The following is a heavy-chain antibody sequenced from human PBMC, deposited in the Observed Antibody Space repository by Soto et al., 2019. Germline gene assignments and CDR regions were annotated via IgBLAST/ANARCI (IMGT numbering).Heavy chain of an antibody. J-gene: IGHJ6*02. CDR2: IYPGDSDT. V-gene: IGHV5-51*01. D-gene: IGHD4-17*01. Sequence: PGESLKISCKGSGYNFINYWIAWVRQMPGRGLEWMGIIYPGDSDTRYSPSFQGQVTISADKSISTAYLQWSSLKASDTATYYCARIRTHSTTVPSAAYGMDVWGQGTTVTVSS. CDR1: GYNFINYW. CDR3: ARIRTHSTTVPSAAYGMDV.